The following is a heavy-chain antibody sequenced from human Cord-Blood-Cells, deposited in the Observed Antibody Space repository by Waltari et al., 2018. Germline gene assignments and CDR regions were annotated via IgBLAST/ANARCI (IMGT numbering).Heavy chain of an antibody. CDR3: ARLNRGSGSYYGGYYFDY. V-gene: IGHV4-39*01. CDR2: IYYSGST. D-gene: IGHD3-10*01. J-gene: IGHJ4*02. Sequence: QLQLQESGPGLVKPLETLSLTCTVSGGSISSSSYYWGWIRQPPGKGLEWIGSIYYSGSTYYNPSLKSRVTISVDTSKNQFSLKLSSVTAADTAVYYCARLNRGSGSYYGGYYFDYWGQGTLVTVSS. CDR1: GGSISSSSYY.